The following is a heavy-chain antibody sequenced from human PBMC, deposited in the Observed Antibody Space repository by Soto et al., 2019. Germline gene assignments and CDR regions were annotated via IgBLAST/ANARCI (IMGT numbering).Heavy chain of an antibody. CDR3: VRDSGRGFYFHY. J-gene: IGHJ4*02. V-gene: IGHV3-72*01. CDR2: IRNRPNSYTT. CDR1: GVNCVDLY. Sequence: GGLLRVCSTAAGVNCVDLYRRWVRKAQGKRLEWVGSIRNRPNSYTTQYAASVKGRFAVLRDDSENLVYLQMNDLKTEDTAVYYCVRDSGRGFYFHYWGQGAQVTVS. D-gene: IGHD3-10*01.